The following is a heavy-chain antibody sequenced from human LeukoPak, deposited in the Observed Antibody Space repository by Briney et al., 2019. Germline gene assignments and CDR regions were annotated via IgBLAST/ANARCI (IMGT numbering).Heavy chain of an antibody. CDR3: ARDQSRFDP. CDR1: GFSFRDYY. Sequence: GGSLRLSCEASGFSFRDYYMSWIRQAPGKGLEWVSYISSSGSTIYYADSVKGRFTISRDNAKNSLYLKMNSLSAEDTAVYYCARDQSRFDPWGQGTLVTVSS. V-gene: IGHV3-11*01. J-gene: IGHJ5*02. CDR2: ISSSGSTI.